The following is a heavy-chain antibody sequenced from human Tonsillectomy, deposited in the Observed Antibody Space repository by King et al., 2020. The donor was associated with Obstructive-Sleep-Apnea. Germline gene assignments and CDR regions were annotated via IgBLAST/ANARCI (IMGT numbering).Heavy chain of an antibody. CDR3: AHRPTRAYYFDF. CDR1: EFSLNTSGVG. D-gene: IGHD1-1*01. J-gene: IGHJ4*02. CDR2: IYWDDDK. V-gene: IGHV2-5*02. Sequence: TLKDSGPTLVKPTQTLTLTCTFSEFSLNTSGVGVGGIRQPPGNALELLSLIYWDDDKRSSPSLKSRLSITKATSNNHVVLTMTNKYPVDTATYYCAHRPTRAYYFDFWGQGTLVTVSS.